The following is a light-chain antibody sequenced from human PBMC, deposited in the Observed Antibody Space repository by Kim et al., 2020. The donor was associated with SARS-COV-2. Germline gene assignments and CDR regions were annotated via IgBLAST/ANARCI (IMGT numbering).Light chain of an antibody. CDR3: QQYYDWRT. V-gene: IGKV3-15*01. CDR1: QSVSTN. J-gene: IGKJ1*01. CDR2: AIS. Sequence: SVSPGESATLSGRASQSVSTNLAWYQQKPGQAPRLLIYAISTRATGVPARFSGSGSGTEFTLTISSLQSEDFAVYYCQQYYDWRTFGQGTKVDIK.